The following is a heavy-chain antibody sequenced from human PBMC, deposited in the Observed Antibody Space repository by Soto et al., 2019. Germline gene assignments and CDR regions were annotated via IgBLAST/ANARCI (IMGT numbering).Heavy chain of an antibody. CDR2: IYHSGST. J-gene: IGHJ4*02. CDR1: YGSISSSYW. Sequence: PSETLSLTCAVSYGSISSSYWWSWVRQPPGKGLEWVGEIYHSGSTNYSPSLKSRVTISVDKSKNQFSLKLSSVTAADTAVYYCARTPYYYDSSGYSDYWGQGTLVTVSS. V-gene: IGHV4-4*02. D-gene: IGHD3-22*01. CDR3: ARTPYYYDSSGYSDY.